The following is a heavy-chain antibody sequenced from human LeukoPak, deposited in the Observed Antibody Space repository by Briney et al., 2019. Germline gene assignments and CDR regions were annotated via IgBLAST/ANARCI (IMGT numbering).Heavy chain of an antibody. J-gene: IGHJ4*02. CDR3: VRSAFHAGSGNYYDY. CDR2: INTDGTST. Sequence: GGSLRLSCTASGFTFSSYWMHWVRQAPGKGLVWVSRINTDGTSTTYADSVKGRFTVSRDNAKNTLYLEMNSLRAGDTAVYYCVRSAFHAGSGNYYDYWGQGTLVTVSS. CDR1: GFTFSSYW. D-gene: IGHD3-22*01. V-gene: IGHV3-74*01.